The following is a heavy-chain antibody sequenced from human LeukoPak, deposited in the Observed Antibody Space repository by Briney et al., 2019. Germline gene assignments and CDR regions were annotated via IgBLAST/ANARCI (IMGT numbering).Heavy chain of an antibody. V-gene: IGHV3-20*04. CDR1: GFTFDDYG. J-gene: IGHJ4*02. D-gene: IGHD1-7*01. CDR3: ARGRNLEDGDLDY. Sequence: GGSLRLSCAASGFTFDDYGMSWVRQAPGKGVEWVAGINWNGGSTGYADSAKGRFTISRDNAKNSLYLQMNSLRAEDTALYYCARGRNLEDGDLDYWGQGTLVTVSS. CDR2: INWNGGST.